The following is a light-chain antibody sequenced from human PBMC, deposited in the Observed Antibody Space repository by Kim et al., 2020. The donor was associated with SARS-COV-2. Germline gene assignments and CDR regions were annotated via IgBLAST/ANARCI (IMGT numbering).Light chain of an antibody. CDR1: QNIYTN. J-gene: IGKJ4*01. V-gene: IGKV3-15*01. Sequence: VSASETATLSCRASQNIYTNLVWYQQKPGQAPRVLIYGASIRDTGVPARFSGSGSGTEFTLTISSPQSEDFALYYCQQYFAFPLTFGGGTKVEIK. CDR2: GAS. CDR3: QQYFAFPLT.